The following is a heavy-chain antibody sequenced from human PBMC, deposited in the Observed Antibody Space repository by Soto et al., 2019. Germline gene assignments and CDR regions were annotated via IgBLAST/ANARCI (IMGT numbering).Heavy chain of an antibody. J-gene: IGHJ4*02. D-gene: IGHD6-19*01. CDR2: ISYSSSTI. Sequence: PGGSLRLSCAASGFTFSSYSLNWVRQAPGKGLEWVSYISYSSSTIYYADSVKGRFTISRDNAKNSLYLHMDSLRAEDTAVYYSARGSLEAGNAEDYWGQGTLVTVSS. CDR3: ARGSLEAGNAEDY. CDR1: GFTFSSYS. V-gene: IGHV3-48*01.